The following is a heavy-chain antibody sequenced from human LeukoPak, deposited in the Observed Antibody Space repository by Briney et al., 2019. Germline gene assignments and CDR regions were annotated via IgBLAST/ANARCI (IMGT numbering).Heavy chain of an antibody. V-gene: IGHV1-2*02. CDR2: IHPNTGGT. Sequence: ASVKVSCKASGYTFTDYYMHWVRQAPGQGLEWMGWIHPNTGGTGYAQKFQGRVTMTRDTSISTAYMELSRLRSDDTAVYYCARDCGGDCSFPFDYWGQGTLVTVSS. CDR3: ARDCGGDCSFPFDY. D-gene: IGHD2-21*02. CDR1: GYTFTDYY. J-gene: IGHJ4*02.